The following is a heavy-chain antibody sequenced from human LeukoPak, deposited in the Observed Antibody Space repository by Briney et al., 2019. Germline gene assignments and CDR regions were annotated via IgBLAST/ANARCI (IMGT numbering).Heavy chain of an antibody. Sequence: GGSLRLSCAASGFTFNIYAMSWVRQAPGKGLEWVSSINDSGDIINYADSVKGRFTIARDDSKNTVYLEMKSLTADDTAFYYCARGGWPFDFWGQGTLVTVSS. CDR3: ARGGWPFDF. J-gene: IGHJ4*02. CDR1: GFTFNIYA. CDR2: INDSGDII. V-gene: IGHV3-23*01. D-gene: IGHD3-10*01.